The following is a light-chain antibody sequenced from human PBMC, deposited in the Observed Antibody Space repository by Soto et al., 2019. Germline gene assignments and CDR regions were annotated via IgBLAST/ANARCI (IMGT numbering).Light chain of an antibody. Sequence: DIQMTQSPCSLSASLGDRVTITCRASQGISNFFAWFQQKPGKAPMSLIYGASSLRSGVPSKFSGSGSGAYFTLTITSLQPEDFATYYCQQYHDYPLTFGGGTKVEIK. V-gene: IGKV1-16*02. CDR2: GAS. CDR3: QQYHDYPLT. CDR1: QGISNF. J-gene: IGKJ4*01.